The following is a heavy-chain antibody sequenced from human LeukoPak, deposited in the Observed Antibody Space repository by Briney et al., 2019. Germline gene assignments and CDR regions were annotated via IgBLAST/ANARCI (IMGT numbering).Heavy chain of an antibody. CDR2: ISSSSSYI. CDR3: ARDHYYDSSGYYYYFDY. D-gene: IGHD3-22*01. CDR1: GFTFSSYA. V-gene: IGHV3-21*01. J-gene: IGHJ4*02. Sequence: GGSLRLSCEASGFTFSSYAMNWVRQAPGKGLEWVSSISSSSSYIYYADSVKGRFTISRDNAKNSLYLQMNSLRAEDTAVYYCARDHYYDSSGYYYYFDYWGQGTLVTVSS.